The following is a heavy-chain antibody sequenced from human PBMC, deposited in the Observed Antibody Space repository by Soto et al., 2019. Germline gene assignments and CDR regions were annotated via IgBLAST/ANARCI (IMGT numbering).Heavy chain of an antibody. CDR2: IYYPGRT. CDR1: GDSTNTGDYA. CDR3: ARIPLLQGGWFDP. Sequence: TLSLSCTDAGDSTNTGDYAWSWLRQPPRKGREWIGYIYYPGRTYYNPSLKSQFTLSIDTSNTQFSLKVNSVTAADTAVYYWARIPLLQGGWFDPWGQGTVVTVPS. J-gene: IGHJ5*02. V-gene: IGHV4-30-4*01. D-gene: IGHD1-26*01.